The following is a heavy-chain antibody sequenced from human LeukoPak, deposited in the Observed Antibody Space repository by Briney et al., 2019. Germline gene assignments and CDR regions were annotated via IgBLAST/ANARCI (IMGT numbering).Heavy chain of an antibody. V-gene: IGHV3-23*01. Sequence: PGGSLRLSCAASGFTFSSYAMSWVRQAPGKGLEWVSAISGSGGSTYYADSVKGRFTISRDNSKNTLYLQMNSLRAEDTAVYYCAKDLIWFGELSYYFDYWGQGTLVTVSS. D-gene: IGHD3-10*01. CDR2: ISGSGGST. CDR3: AKDLIWFGELSYYFDY. CDR1: GFTFSSYA. J-gene: IGHJ4*02.